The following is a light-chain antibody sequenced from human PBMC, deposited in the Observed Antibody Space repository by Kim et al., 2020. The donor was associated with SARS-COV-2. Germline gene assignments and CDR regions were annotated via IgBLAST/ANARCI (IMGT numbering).Light chain of an antibody. J-gene: IGKJ4*01. CDR3: QQANSFPLT. CDR1: HDISIW. V-gene: IGKV1-12*01. Sequence: DIQMTQSPSSVSASVGDRVTISCRASHDISIWLAWYQQKPGRAPQLLIYAASRLQSGVPSRFSGSASGTDFTLTISSLQPEDFATYYCQQANSFPLTFGGGTKVQIK. CDR2: AAS.